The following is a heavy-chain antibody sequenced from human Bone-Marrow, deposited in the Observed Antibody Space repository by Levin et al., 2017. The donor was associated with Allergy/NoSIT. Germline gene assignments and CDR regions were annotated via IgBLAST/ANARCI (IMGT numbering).Heavy chain of an antibody. CDR1: GFTFGDYA. V-gene: IGHV3-49*03. CDR3: TRDHFRPGDYFDY. J-gene: IGHJ4*02. Sequence: QLGESLKISCAASGFTFGDYAMNWFRQAPGKELEWVGFIRSKAYGGTSEYAASVKGRFGISRDDSKSIAYLQMNSLKTEDTAVYFCTRDHFRPGDYFDYWGQGTLVTVSS. CDR2: IRSKAYGGTS. D-gene: IGHD3-3*02.